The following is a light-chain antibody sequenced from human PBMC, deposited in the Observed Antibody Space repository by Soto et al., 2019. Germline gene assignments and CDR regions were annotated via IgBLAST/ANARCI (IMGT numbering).Light chain of an antibody. Sequence: QSALTQPASVSGSPGQSIAISCTGTSSDVGAYNYVSWYQQPPGKAPKLMIYDVSNRPSGVSDRFSGSKSGNTASLTISRLQTEDEADYYCKSYTTTSTYVFGTGTKVTVL. J-gene: IGLJ1*01. CDR3: KSYTTTSTYV. CDR2: DVS. CDR1: SSDVGAYNY. V-gene: IGLV2-14*01.